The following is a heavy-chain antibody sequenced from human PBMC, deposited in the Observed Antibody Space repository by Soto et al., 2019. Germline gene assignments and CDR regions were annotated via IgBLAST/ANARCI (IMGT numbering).Heavy chain of an antibody. CDR1: GFTFSTYW. CDR3: AGWGGHDYNY. CDR2: INPDGDVG. V-gene: IGHV3-7*03. D-gene: IGHD3-16*01. J-gene: IGHJ4*02. Sequence: VGSLRLSCVVSGFTFSTYWMNWVRQAPGMGLEWVANINPDGDVGMYVDSVKGRFTTSRDNARNSLYLQMNSLRVDDTSVYFCAGWGGHDYNYWGQGIQVTVSS.